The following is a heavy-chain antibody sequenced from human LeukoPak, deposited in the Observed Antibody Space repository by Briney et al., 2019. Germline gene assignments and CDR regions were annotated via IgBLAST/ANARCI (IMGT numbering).Heavy chain of an antibody. V-gene: IGHV3-23*01. D-gene: IGHD3-22*01. Sequence: GGSLRLSCAASGFTFSSYAMSWVRQAPGKGLEWVSAISGSGGSTYYADSVKGRFTISRDNSKNTLYVQMNSLRAEDTAVYYCAKDGGSGYYYFDYWGQGTLVTVSS. CDR3: AKDGGSGYYYFDY. CDR2: ISGSGGST. J-gene: IGHJ4*02. CDR1: GFTFSSYA.